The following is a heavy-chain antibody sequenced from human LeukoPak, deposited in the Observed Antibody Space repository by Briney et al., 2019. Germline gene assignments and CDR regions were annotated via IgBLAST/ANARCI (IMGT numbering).Heavy chain of an antibody. D-gene: IGHD3-10*01. CDR2: IYYSGDT. J-gene: IGHJ3*01. CDR1: DGAIAGYS. V-gene: IGHV4-59*01. CDR3: TKSDGYGLIRV. Sequence: SETLSLTCTVSDGAIAGYSWSWIRQPPGKGLEWIGYIYYSGDTNYNPSLQSRVTVSVDTSKNQFSLNLTSVTAADTAAYYCTKSDGYGLIRVCGRGTMVTVSS.